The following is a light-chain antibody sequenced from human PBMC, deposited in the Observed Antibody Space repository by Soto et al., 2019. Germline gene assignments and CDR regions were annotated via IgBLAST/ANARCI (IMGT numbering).Light chain of an antibody. Sequence: QSALTQPASVSGSPGQSITISCTGTSSDVGGYNYVSWYQQHPDKAPKLMIYEVTNRPSGVSFRFSGSKSGNTASLTISGLQPEDEADYYYSSYTSTSTLYVFGTGTKLTVL. CDR3: SSYTSTSTLYV. CDR2: EVT. CDR1: SSDVGGYNY. J-gene: IGLJ1*01. V-gene: IGLV2-14*01.